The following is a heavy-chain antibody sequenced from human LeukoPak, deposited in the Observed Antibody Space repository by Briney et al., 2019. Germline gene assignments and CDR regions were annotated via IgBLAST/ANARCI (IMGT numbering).Heavy chain of an antibody. V-gene: IGHV3-11*01. CDR2: ISSPGSTT. Sequence: GGSLRLSCAASGFRFRDYYMSWIRQVPGKGLEWISYISSPGSTTYYVDSVKGRFTISRDNAKNSLFLQMNSLRADDTAVYYCASGIQPRLSWFFDLWGRGTLVSVSS. D-gene: IGHD5-18*01. CDR3: ASGIQPRLSWFFDL. J-gene: IGHJ2*01. CDR1: GFRFRDYY.